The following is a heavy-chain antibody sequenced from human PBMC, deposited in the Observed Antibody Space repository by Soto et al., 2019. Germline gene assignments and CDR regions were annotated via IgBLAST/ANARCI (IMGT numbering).Heavy chain of an antibody. J-gene: IGHJ5*02. CDR3: ARVNAEYSSSSFVWFDP. CDR2: IIPIFGTA. Sequence: QVQLVQSGAEVKKPGSSVKVSCKASGGTFSSYAISWVRQAPGQGLEWMGGIIPIFGTANYAQKFQGRVTITADESTSKAYMELSSLRSEDTAVYYCARVNAEYSSSSFVWFDPWGQGTLVTVSS. V-gene: IGHV1-69*01. CDR1: GGTFSSYA. D-gene: IGHD6-6*01.